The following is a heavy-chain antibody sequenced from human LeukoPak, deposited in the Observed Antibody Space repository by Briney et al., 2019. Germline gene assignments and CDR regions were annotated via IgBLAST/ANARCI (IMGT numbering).Heavy chain of an antibody. CDR1: GFTFSNYA. J-gene: IGHJ5*01. CDR3: ARGQLWFDY. V-gene: IGHV3-23*01. D-gene: IGHD5-18*01. CDR2: ISGSGGST. Sequence: PGGSLRLSCAASGFTFSNYAMSWVRQAPGQGLERVSPISGSGGSTYYADSVKGRFTISRDNSKNTLYLQVNSLRAEDTAVYYCARGQLWFDYWGQGTLVTVSS.